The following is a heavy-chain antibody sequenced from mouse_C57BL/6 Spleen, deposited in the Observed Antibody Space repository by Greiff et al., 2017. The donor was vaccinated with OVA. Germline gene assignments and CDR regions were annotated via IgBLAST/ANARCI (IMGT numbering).Heavy chain of an antibody. CDR2: IYPRSGNT. J-gene: IGHJ4*01. CDR3: ARGTAQATSYDMDY. Sequence: VQLQQSGAELARPGASVKLSCKASGYTFTCYGISWVKQRTGQGLEWIGEIYPRSGNTYYNDKFKGKSTLTADKSSRTAYMELSRLTSDDSAVYYCARGTAQATSYDMDYWGQGTSVTVSS. CDR1: GYTFTCYG. D-gene: IGHD3-1*01. V-gene: IGHV1-81*01.